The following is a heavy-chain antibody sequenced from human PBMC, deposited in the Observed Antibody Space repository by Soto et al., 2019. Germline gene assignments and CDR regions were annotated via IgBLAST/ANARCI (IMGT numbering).Heavy chain of an antibody. CDR1: GFTFTSSA. Sequence: GASLKVSCKASGFTFTSSAVQSVRQARGQRLEWIGWIVVGSGNTNYAQKFQERVTITRDMSTSTAYMELSSLRSEDTAVYYCAAPTVTSYYYYYGMDVWGQGTTVNVSS. V-gene: IGHV1-58*01. CDR2: IVVGSGNT. J-gene: IGHJ6*01. D-gene: IGHD4-17*01. CDR3: AAPTVTSYYYYYGMDV.